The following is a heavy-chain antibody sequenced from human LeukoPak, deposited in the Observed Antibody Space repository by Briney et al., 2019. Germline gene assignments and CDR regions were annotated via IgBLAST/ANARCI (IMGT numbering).Heavy chain of an antibody. J-gene: IGHJ5*02. CDR3: ARAKLGYCSGGSCYQWFDP. CDR2: IYYSGST. V-gene: IGHV4-59*01. D-gene: IGHD2-15*01. Sequence: SETLSLTCTVSGGSISSYYWSWIRQPAGKGLEWIGYIYYSGSTNYNPSLKSRVTISVDTSKNQFSLKLSSVTAADTAVYYCARAKLGYCSGGSCYQWFDPWGQGTLVTVSS. CDR1: GGSISSYY.